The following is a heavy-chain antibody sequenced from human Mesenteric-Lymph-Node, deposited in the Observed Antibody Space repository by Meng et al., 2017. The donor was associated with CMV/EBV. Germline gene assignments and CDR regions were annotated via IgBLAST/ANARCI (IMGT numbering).Heavy chain of an antibody. J-gene: IGHJ4*02. CDR3: ARGSDIPVNNY. CDR1: GGSFCGYY. CDR2: INHSGVP. Sequence: QVQLQQWGAGLLKPSENLSLTCAVYGGSFCGYYWSWIRQPPGKGLEWIGEINHSGVPNYNPSLKSRVTISLDRSKNQFSLKLSSVTAEDTAVYYCARGSDIPVNNYWGQGTLVTVSS. D-gene: IGHD2-15*01. V-gene: IGHV4-34*01.